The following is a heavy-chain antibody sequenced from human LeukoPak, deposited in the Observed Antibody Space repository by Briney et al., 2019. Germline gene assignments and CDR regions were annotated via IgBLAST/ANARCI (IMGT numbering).Heavy chain of an antibody. CDR1: GGSISSYY. V-gene: IGHV4-59*08. Sequence: PSETLSLTYTVSGGSISSYYWSWIRQPPGKGLEWIGYIYCSGSTNYNPSLKSRVTISVDTSKNQFSLKLSSVTAANTAVYYCASSIVATTYDYWGQGTLVTVSS. J-gene: IGHJ4*02. D-gene: IGHD5-12*01. CDR2: IYCSGST. CDR3: ASSIVATTYDY.